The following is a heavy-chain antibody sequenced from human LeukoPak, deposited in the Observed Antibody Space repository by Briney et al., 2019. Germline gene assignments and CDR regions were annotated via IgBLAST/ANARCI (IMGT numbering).Heavy chain of an antibody. V-gene: IGHV4-38-2*02. D-gene: IGHD6-13*01. CDR3: ASKSGIAAAGLHAFDI. Sequence: PSETLSLTCTVSGYSISSGYYWGWIRQPPGKGLEWIGSIYHSGSTYYNPSLKSRVTISVDTSKNQFSLKLGSVTAADTAVYYCASKSGIAAAGLHAFDIWGQGTMVTVSS. J-gene: IGHJ3*02. CDR1: GYSISSGYY. CDR2: IYHSGST.